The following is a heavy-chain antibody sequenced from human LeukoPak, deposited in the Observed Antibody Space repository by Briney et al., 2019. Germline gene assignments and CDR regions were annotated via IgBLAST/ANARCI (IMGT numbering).Heavy chain of an antibody. J-gene: IGHJ4*02. Sequence: GGSLRLSCAASGFTFSSYSMNWVRQARGKGLEWVSSISSSSSYIYYADSVKGRFTISRDNAKNSLYLQMNSLRAEDTAVYYCVRARYSSGCLDYWGQGTLVTVSS. D-gene: IGHD6-19*01. V-gene: IGHV3-21*01. CDR2: ISSSSSYI. CDR3: VRARYSSGCLDY. CDR1: GFTFSSYS.